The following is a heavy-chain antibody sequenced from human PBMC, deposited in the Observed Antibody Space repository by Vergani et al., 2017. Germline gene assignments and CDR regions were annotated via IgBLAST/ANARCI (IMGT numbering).Heavy chain of an antibody. V-gene: IGHV3-49*04. Sequence: EVQPVESGGGLVKPGGSLRHSCTTSGFTFSSDWMTWVRQAPGKGLEWVAFIRNKAYGGTTEYAASVKGRFTISRDDSKRLAYLQLSGLKTEDTAVYFCSRGRGYSFGYSDYWVQGTLVTVSS. CDR1: GFTFSSDW. CDR3: SRGRGYSFGYSDY. J-gene: IGHJ4*02. CDR2: IRNKAYGGTT. D-gene: IGHD5-18*01.